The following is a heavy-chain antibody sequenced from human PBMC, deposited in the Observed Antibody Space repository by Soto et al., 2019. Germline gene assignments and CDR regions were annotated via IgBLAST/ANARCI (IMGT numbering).Heavy chain of an antibody. J-gene: IGHJ6*02. CDR3: ARDRYDILTGYYFYYYYGMDV. Sequence: GGSLRLSCAASGFTFSSYWMSWVRQAPGKGLEWVANIKQDGSEKYYVDSVKGRFTISRDNAKNSLYLQMNSLRAEDTAVYYCARDRYDILTGYYFYYYYGMDVWGQGTTVTVSS. D-gene: IGHD3-9*01. CDR1: GFTFSSYW. CDR2: IKQDGSEK. V-gene: IGHV3-7*04.